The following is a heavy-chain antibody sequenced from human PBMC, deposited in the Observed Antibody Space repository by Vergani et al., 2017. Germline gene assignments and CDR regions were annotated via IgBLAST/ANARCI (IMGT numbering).Heavy chain of an antibody. Sequence: EVQLVESGGGLVQPGGSLRLSCAASGFTFSSYAMSWVRQAPGKGLEWVSAISGSGGSTYYADSVKGRFTISRDNSKNTLYLQMNSLRAEDTAVYYCARAHYYGSGSYYNEGNYYYYGMDVWGQGTTVTVSS. J-gene: IGHJ6*02. D-gene: IGHD3-10*01. V-gene: IGHV3-23*04. CDR3: ARAHYYGSGSYYNEGNYYYYGMDV. CDR2: ISGSGGST. CDR1: GFTFSSYA.